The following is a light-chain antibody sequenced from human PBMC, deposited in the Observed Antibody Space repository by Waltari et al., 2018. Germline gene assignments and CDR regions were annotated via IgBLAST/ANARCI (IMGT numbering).Light chain of an antibody. J-gene: IGKJ5*01. CDR3: QQYDKLPIT. CDR2: DAS. Sequence: DIQMTQSPSSLSASVGHRVTITCQARQGIKYYLNWYQQKPGKAPKRLIYDASNLEAGVPSRVSGSGSGTDFTVTISSLQPEVIATYYCQQYDKLPITVGQGTRLEIK. CDR1: QGIKYY. V-gene: IGKV1-33*01.